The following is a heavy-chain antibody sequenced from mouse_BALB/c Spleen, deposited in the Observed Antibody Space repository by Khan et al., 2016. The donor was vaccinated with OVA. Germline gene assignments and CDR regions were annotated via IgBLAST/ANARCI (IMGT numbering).Heavy chain of an antibody. CDR1: GFTFSTYG. J-gene: IGHJ3*01. Sequence: EVKVVESGGDLVKPGGSLKLSCAASGFTFSTYGMSWVRQTPDKRLEWVATISSGGSYTYYRDSVKGRFTISRDNAKNTLYLQMSSLKSEDTAMYYCARLAYYYNSEGFAYWGQGTLVTVSA. D-gene: IGHD1-1*02. CDR3: ARLAYYYNSEGFAY. CDR2: ISSGGSYT. V-gene: IGHV5-6*01.